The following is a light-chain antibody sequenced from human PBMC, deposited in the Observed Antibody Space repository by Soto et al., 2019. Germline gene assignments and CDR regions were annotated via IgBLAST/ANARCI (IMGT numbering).Light chain of an antibody. Sequence: QAVVTQPPSASGTPGQRVTISCSGSSSNIGSNYVYWYQQLPGTAPKLLIYRNNQQPSGVPDRFSGSKSGTSASLAISGLRSEDEADYYCAAWDDSLSGPNVVFGGGTKLTVL. CDR2: RNN. V-gene: IGLV1-47*01. CDR3: AAWDDSLSGPNVV. J-gene: IGLJ2*01. CDR1: SSNIGSNY.